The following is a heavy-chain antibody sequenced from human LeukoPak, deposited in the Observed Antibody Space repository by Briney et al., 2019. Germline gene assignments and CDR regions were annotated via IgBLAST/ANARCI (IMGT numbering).Heavy chain of an antibody. Sequence: GASVKVSCKASGYTSTSYAMHWVRQAPGQRLEWMGWINAGNGNTKYSQKFQGRVTITRDTSASTAYMELSSLRSEDTAVYYCARGVGGRNYYSGMDVWGKGTTVTVSS. J-gene: IGHJ6*04. CDR1: GYTSTSYA. V-gene: IGHV1-3*01. CDR2: INAGNGNT. D-gene: IGHD1-26*01. CDR3: ARGVGGRNYYSGMDV.